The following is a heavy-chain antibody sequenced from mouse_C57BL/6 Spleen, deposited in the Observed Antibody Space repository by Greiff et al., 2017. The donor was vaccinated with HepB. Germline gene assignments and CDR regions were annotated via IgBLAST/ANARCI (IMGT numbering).Heavy chain of an antibody. CDR3: ARGRDGDWYFDV. Sequence: EVNVVESGGGLVQSGRSLRLSCATSGFTFSDFYMEWVRQAPGKGLEWIAASRNKANDYTTEYSASVKGRFIVSRDTSQSILYLQMNALRAEDTAIYYCARGRDGDWYFDVWGTGTTVTVSS. V-gene: IGHV7-1*01. CDR1: GFTFSDFY. CDR2: SRNKANDYTT. J-gene: IGHJ1*03.